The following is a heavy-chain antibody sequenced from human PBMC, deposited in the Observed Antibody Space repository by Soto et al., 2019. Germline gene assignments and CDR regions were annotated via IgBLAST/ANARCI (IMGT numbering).Heavy chain of an antibody. CDR1: GFTFSNAW. CDR3: TTGGELLWFGELSPLTPTGSYYFDY. Sequence: GGSLRLSCAASGFTFSNAWMSWVRQAPGKGLEWVGRIKSKTDGGTTDYAAPVKGRFTISRDDSKNTLYLQMNSLKTEDTAVYYCTTGGELLWFGELSPLTPTGSYYFDYWGQGTLVTVSS. CDR2: IKSKTDGGTT. J-gene: IGHJ4*02. V-gene: IGHV3-15*01. D-gene: IGHD3-10*01.